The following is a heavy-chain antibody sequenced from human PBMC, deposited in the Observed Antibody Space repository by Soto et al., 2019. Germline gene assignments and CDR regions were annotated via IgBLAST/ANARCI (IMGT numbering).Heavy chain of an antibody. J-gene: IGHJ5*02. CDR2: IYYSGST. CDR1: GGSISSSSYY. D-gene: IGHD6-13*01. CDR3: ARQDIAASSPSRFDP. Sequence: SETLSLTCTVSGGSISSSSYYWGWIRQPPGKGLEWIGSIYYSGSTYYNPSLKSRVTISVDTSKNKFSLKLSSVTAADTAVYYCARQDIAASSPSRFDPWGQGTLVTVSS. V-gene: IGHV4-39*01.